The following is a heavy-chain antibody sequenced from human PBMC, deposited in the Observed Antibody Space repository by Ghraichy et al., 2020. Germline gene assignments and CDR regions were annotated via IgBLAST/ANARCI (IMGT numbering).Heavy chain of an antibody. CDR3: AKGGSGSYALLYYGMDV. V-gene: IGHV3-23*01. J-gene: IGHJ6*02. CDR1: GFTFSSYA. CDR2: ISGSGGST. Sequence: LSLTCAASGFTFSSYAMSWVRQAPGKGLEWVSAISGSGGSTYYADSVKGRFTISRDNSKNTLYLQMNSLRAEDTAVYYCAKGGSGSYALLYYGMDVWGQGTTVTVSS. D-gene: IGHD3-10*01.